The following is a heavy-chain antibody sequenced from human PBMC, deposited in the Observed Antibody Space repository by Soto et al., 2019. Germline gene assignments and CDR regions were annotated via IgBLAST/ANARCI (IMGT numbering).Heavy chain of an antibody. CDR3: ARDDDYEANAFDY. CDR1: GFTFSSYG. CDR2: IWNDGIRK. V-gene: IGHV3-33*08. J-gene: IGHJ4*02. D-gene: IGHD3-22*01. Sequence: LRLSCAASGFTFSSYGMHWVRQAPGKGLEWVALIWNDGIRKVYVDSVKGRFTISRDNSKNTLDLQMNSLRAEDTAVYYCARDDDYEANAFDYWGPGTLVTVSS.